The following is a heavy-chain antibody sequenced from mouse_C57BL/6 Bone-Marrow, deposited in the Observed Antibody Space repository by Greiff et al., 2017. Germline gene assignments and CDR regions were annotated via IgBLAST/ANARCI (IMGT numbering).Heavy chain of an antibody. V-gene: IGHV5-6*01. CDR2: ISSGGSYT. Sequence: VQLKESGGDLVKPGGSLKLSCAASGFTFSSYGMSWVRQTPDKRLEWVATISSGGSYTYYPDSVKGRFTISRDNAKNTLYLQMSSLKSEDTAMYYCARDSSPVYCDYWGQGTTLTVSS. J-gene: IGHJ2*01. CDR3: ARDSSPVYCDY. D-gene: IGHD1-1*01. CDR1: GFTFSSYG.